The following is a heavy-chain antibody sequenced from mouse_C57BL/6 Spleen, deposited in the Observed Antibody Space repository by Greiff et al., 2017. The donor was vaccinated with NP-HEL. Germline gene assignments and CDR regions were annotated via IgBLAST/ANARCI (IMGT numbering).Heavy chain of an antibody. J-gene: IGHJ4*01. D-gene: IGHD1-1*01. CDR3: ARNEGFITTVVATDYYAMDY. CDR2: IDPSDSYT. V-gene: IGHV1-50*01. Sequence: QVQLQQPGAELVKPGASVKLSCKASGYTFTSYWMQWVKQRPGQGLEWIGEIDPSDSYTNYNQKFKGKATLTVDTSSSTAYMQLSSLTSEDSAVYYCARNEGFITTVVATDYYAMDYWGQGTSVTVSS. CDR1: GYTFTSYW.